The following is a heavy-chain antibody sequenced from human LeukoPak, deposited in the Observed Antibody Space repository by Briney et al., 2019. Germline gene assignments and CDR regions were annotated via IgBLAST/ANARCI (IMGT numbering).Heavy chain of an antibody. CDR1: GFTFSSYW. V-gene: IGHV3-48*04. CDR3: ARGSRLYYDLLTGYSPPDV. CDR2: ISIGGGSTI. D-gene: IGHD3-9*01. J-gene: IGHJ6*02. Sequence: GGSLRLSCAASGFTFSSYWMSWVRQAPGKGLEWVSYISIGGGSTIYYADSVKGRFTISRDNAKTSLYLQMNSLRAEDTAIYYCARGSRLYYDLLTGYSPPDVWGQGTTVIVSS.